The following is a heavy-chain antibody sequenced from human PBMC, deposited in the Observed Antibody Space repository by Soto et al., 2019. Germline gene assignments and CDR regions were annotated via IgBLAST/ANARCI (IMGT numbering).Heavy chain of an antibody. CDR1: GFTFSSYG. CDR2: ISYDGSNK. V-gene: IGHV3-30*18. CDR3: AKEQLWIQLWLYGMDV. Sequence: GGSLRLSCAASGFTFSSYGMHWVRQAPGKGLEWVAVISYDGSNKYYADSVKGRFTISRDNSKNTLYLQMNSLRAEDTAVYYCAKEQLWIQLWLYGMDVWGQGTTVTVSS. D-gene: IGHD5-18*01. J-gene: IGHJ6*02.